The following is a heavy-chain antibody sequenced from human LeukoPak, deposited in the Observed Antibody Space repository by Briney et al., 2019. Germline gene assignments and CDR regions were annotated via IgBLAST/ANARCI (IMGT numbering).Heavy chain of an antibody. V-gene: IGHV1-69*11. Sequence: GASVKVSCKASGGTFSNYAISWVRQAPGQGLEWMGRIIPFLDKADYAQKFQGRVTITADESTSTAYMELSSLRSEDTAVYYCARGYCSGGSCYYYYYGMDVWGQGTTVTVSS. J-gene: IGHJ6*02. CDR2: IIPFLDKA. CDR1: GGTFSNYA. D-gene: IGHD2-15*01. CDR3: ARGYCSGGSCYYYYYGMDV.